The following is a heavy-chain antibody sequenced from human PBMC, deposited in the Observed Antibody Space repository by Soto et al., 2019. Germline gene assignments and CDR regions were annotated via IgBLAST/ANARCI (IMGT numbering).Heavy chain of an antibody. J-gene: IGHJ6*02. V-gene: IGHV3-23*01. CDR3: AKDLDTAMVTSYLKYYYYYGMDV. CDR2: ISGTAAGT. Sequence: GGSLRLSCAASGFTFTSYAMSWVRQAPGKGLQWVSAISGTAAGTYYADSVKGRFTISRDNSKNTMYLQMNSLRADDTAVYYCAKDLDTAMVTSYLKYYYYYGMDVWGQGTTVTVSS. D-gene: IGHD5-18*01. CDR1: GFTFTSYA.